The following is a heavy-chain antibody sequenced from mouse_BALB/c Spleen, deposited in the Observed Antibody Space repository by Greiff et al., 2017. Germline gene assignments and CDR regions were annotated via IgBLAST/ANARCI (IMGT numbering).Heavy chain of an antibody. CDR2: ISSGGSYT. D-gene: IGHD1-1*01. J-gene: IGHJ2*01. CDR1: GFTFSSYG. CDR3: ARGNYYGSSYDYFDY. Sequence: EVNVVESGGDLVKPGGSLKLSCAASGFTFSSYGMSWVRQTPDKRLEWVATISSGGSYTYYPDSVKGRFTISRDNAKNTLYLQMSSLKSEDTAMYYCARGNYYGSSYDYFDYWGQGTTLTVSS. V-gene: IGHV5-6*01.